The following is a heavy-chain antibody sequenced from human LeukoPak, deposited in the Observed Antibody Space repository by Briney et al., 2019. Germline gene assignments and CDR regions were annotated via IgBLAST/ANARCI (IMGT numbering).Heavy chain of an antibody. J-gene: IGHJ6*03. Sequence: GGSLRLSCAASGFTFSSYWMHWVRQAPGKGLVWVSRINTDGSSTSYADSVKGRFTISRDNAKNTLYLQMNSLRAEDTAVYYCARRGLVVPGYYYYMDVWGKGTTVTVSS. V-gene: IGHV3-74*01. D-gene: IGHD2-2*01. CDR3: ARRGLVVPGYYYYMDV. CDR1: GFTFSSYW. CDR2: INTDGSST.